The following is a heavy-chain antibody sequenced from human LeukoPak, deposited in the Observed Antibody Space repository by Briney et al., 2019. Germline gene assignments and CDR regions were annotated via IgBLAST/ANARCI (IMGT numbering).Heavy chain of an antibody. CDR2: MRYDGSIK. CDR1: GFTFSSYG. J-gene: IGHJ4*02. V-gene: IGHV3-30*02. D-gene: IGHD2-2*01. Sequence: GGSLRLSCAASGFTFSSYGMHWVRQAPGKGLEWVAFMRYDGSIKYYADSVKGRFTISRDNSKNTLYLQMNSLRAEDTAVYYCAKDRLGYCSSTTSSLDYWGQGTLVTVSS. CDR3: AKDRLGYCSSTTSSLDY.